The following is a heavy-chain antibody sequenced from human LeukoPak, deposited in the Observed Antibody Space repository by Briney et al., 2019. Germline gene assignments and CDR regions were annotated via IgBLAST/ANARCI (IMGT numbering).Heavy chain of an antibody. D-gene: IGHD2-15*01. CDR2: IVPILGTP. CDR3: VRPRYCSGGDCHNNLDY. CDR1: GGTFSNYA. Sequence: SVKVSCKASGGTFSNYAISWVRQAPGQGLGWMGGIVPILGTPNHAQKFQGRVTISADESTSTAYMEPRGLTSEDTAVYFCVRPRYCSGGDCHNNLDYWGQGTLVTVSS. V-gene: IGHV1-69*01. J-gene: IGHJ4*02.